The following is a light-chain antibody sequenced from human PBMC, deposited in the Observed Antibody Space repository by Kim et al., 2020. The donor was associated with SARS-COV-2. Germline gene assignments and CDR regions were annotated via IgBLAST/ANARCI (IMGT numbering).Light chain of an antibody. CDR1: QSISSY. J-gene: IGKJ5*01. V-gene: IGKV1-39*01. Sequence: ETQMTQSPSSLSASVGDRVTITCRASQSISSYLNWYQQKPGKAPKLLIYAASSLQSGVPSRFSGSGSGTDFTLTISSLQPEDFATYYCQQSYSTPITFGQGTRLEIK. CDR3: QQSYSTPIT. CDR2: AAS.